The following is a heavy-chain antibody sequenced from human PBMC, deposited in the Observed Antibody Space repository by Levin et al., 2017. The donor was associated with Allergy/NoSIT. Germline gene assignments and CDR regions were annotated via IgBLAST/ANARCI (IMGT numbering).Heavy chain of an antibody. D-gene: IGHD2-2*01. CDR3: ARVPPTYQLLENHPKDIDYSLDV. CDR2: IDPFSGDT. Sequence: GESLKISCKASGYTFTGYYVHWVRQAPGQGLEWMGWIDPFSGDTNYAQKFQGKVTMTRDTMNTAYFELSRLISDDTPVYYCARVPPTYQLLENHPKDIDYSLDVWGQGTTVIVSS. CDR1: GYTFTGYY. V-gene: IGHV1-2*02. J-gene: IGHJ6*02.